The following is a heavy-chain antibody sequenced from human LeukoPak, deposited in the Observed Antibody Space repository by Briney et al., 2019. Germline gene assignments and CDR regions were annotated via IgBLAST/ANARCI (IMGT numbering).Heavy chain of an antibody. J-gene: IGHJ4*02. Sequence: ASVKVSCKASGYAFTGYYMHWVRQAPGQGLEWMGWINPTSGGTNYAQKFQGRVTMTRDTSTSTAYMELSRLTSDDTAVYYCARADYGHYFDYWGQGTLVTVSS. V-gene: IGHV1-2*02. D-gene: IGHD4-17*01. CDR1: GYAFTGYY. CDR2: INPTSGGT. CDR3: ARADYGHYFDY.